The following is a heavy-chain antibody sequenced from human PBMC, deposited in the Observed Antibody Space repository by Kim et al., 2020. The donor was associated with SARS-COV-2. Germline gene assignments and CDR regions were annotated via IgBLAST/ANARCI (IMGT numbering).Heavy chain of an antibody. CDR3: ARAPPPRYSSGYNRFDL. V-gene: IGHV4-59*01. D-gene: IGHD6-19*01. CDR1: GGSISSYY. CDR2: IYYSGST. Sequence: SETLSLTCTVSGGSISSYYWSWIRQPPGKGLEWIGYIYYSGSTNYNPSLKSRVTISVDTSKNQFSLKLSSVTAADTAVYYCARAPPPRYSSGYNRFDLWGRGTLVTVSS. J-gene: IGHJ2*01.